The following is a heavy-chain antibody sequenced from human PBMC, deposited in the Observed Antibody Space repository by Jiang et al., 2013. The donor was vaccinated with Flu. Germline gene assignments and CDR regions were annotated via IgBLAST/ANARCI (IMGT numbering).Heavy chain of an antibody. CDR3: AREPTAMAGTLFDY. CDR2: TYYRSKWYN. V-gene: IGHV6-1*01. J-gene: IGHJ4*02. Sequence: WNWIRQSPSRGLEWLGRTYYRSKWYNDYAVSVKSRITINPDTSKNQFSLQLNSVTPEDTAVYYCAREPTAMAGTLFDYWGQGTLVTVSS. D-gene: IGHD6-19*01.